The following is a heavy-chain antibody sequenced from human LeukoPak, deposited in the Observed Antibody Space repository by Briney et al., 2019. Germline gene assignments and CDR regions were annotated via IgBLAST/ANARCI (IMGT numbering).Heavy chain of an antibody. V-gene: IGHV1-8*03. Sequence: ASVKVSCKASGYTFTSYDINWVRQATGQGLEWMGWMNPNSGNTGYAQKFQGRVTITRNTSISTAYMELSSLRSEDTAVYYCARGVGRYSGSRAYYFDYWGQGTLVTVSS. J-gene: IGHJ4*02. CDR3: ARGVGRYSGSRAYYFDY. CDR1: GYTFTSYD. D-gene: IGHD1-26*01. CDR2: MNPNSGNT.